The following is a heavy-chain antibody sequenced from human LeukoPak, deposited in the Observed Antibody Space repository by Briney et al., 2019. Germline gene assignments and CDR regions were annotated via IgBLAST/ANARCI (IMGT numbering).Heavy chain of an antibody. Sequence: ASVKVSCKASGYTFTDYYMHWVRQAPGQGLEWMGWINPNSGDTNHAQKFQGRVTMTRDTSISTVYMEVSRLRSDDTAVYYCARDGGLDYWGQGTLVTVSS. V-gene: IGHV1-2*02. CDR2: INPNSGDT. CDR3: ARDGGLDY. J-gene: IGHJ4*02. CDR1: GYTFTDYY. D-gene: IGHD3-10*01.